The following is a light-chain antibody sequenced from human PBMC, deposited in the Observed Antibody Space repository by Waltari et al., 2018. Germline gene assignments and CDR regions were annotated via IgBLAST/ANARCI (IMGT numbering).Light chain of an antibody. CDR3: ATWDDRLSGWL. CDR1: SSNIGSQY. Sequence: QSVLTQTPSASGTPGQRVTISCYGSSSNIGSQYVYWYQQLPGTAPKLLIYKNDQRPSGVPDRFSGSKSGTSASLAISGLRSEDEADYYCATWDDRLSGWLFGGGTKLTAL. CDR2: KND. V-gene: IGLV1-47*01. J-gene: IGLJ3*02.